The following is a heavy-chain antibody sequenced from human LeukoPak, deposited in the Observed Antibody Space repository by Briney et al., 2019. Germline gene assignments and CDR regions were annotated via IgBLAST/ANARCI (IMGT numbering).Heavy chain of an antibody. CDR2: ISSSSSYI. D-gene: IGHD1-1*01. Sequence: PGGSLRLSCAASGFTFSSYAMSWVRQAPGKGLEWVSSISSSSSYIYYADSVKGRFTISRDNAKNSLYLQMNSLRAEDTAVYYCARAPSTTGTTGYWGQGTLVTVSS. CDR3: ARAPSTTGTTGY. V-gene: IGHV3-21*01. CDR1: GFTFSSYA. J-gene: IGHJ4*02.